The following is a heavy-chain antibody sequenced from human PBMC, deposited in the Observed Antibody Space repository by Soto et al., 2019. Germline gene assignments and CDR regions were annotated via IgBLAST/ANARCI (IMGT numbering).Heavy chain of an antibody. CDR1: GFTRSNAW. CDR2: IKSKNDGGTT. J-gene: IGHJ5*02. D-gene: IGHD1-1*01. CDR3: TTLYRLDP. V-gene: IGHV3-15*07. Sequence: EVQLVESGGGLVRAGGSLRLSCAASGFTRSNAWMHWVRQAPGKGLEWVGLIKSKNDGGTTDYAGPVKGRFTISRDASKNTLYLQMNTLKTEDTAVYYCTTLYRLDPWGQGTLVTVSS.